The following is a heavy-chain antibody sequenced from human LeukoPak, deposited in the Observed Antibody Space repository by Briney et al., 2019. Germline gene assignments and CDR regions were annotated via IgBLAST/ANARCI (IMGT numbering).Heavy chain of an antibody. D-gene: IGHD2-2*01. Sequence: GGSLRLSCVASGFTFNSYAFHWVRQAPGKGLEWVALASYEGDKTYYVDSVKRRFTISRDNSKTALSLHMNSLRPEDTAVYYCARDRRDHYCSSTSCYPFFDPWGQGTLVTVSS. CDR2: ASYEGDKT. CDR1: GFTFNSYA. CDR3: ARDRRDHYCSSTSCYPFFDP. V-gene: IGHV3-30*04. J-gene: IGHJ5*02.